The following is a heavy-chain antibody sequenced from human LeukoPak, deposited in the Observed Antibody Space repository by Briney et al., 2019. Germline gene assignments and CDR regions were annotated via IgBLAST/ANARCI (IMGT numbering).Heavy chain of an antibody. CDR2: ISGSGGST. CDR3: AKFHYDFWSGYYISPDAFDI. V-gene: IGHV3-23*01. CDR1: GFTFSSYA. J-gene: IGHJ3*02. Sequence: GSLRLSCAASGFTFSSYAMSWVRQAPGKGLEWVSAISGSGGSTYYADSVKGRFTISRVNSKNTLYLQMDSLRAEDTAVYYCAKFHYDFWSGYYISPDAFDIWGQGAMVTVSS. D-gene: IGHD3-3*01.